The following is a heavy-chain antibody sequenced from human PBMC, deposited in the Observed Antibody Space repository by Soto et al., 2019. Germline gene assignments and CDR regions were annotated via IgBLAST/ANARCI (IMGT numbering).Heavy chain of an antibody. CDR2: INPGNGNT. Sequence: ASVKVSCKASGDTFTSYGINWVRQAPGRGLEWMGWINPGNGNTKYSQQFQGRVIIDRDTSASTAYMELSSLRPEDTAVYYCARGGYFDSSNYLAYWGLGTLVTVSS. CDR3: ARGGYFDSSNYLAY. V-gene: IGHV1-3*01. CDR1: GDTFTSYG. J-gene: IGHJ4*02. D-gene: IGHD3-22*01.